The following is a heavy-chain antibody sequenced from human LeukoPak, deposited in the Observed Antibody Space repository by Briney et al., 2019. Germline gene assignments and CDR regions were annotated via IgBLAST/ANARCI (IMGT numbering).Heavy chain of an antibody. Sequence: GGSLRLSCSASGFVFSIYTMYWVRQAPGKGPEYVSTISGSGNGGSIYYADSVKGRFTISRDDSKSIVYLQMNGLRSEDTAVYYCVKDFGRIRGTPDSWGQGTLVTVSS. J-gene: IGHJ4*02. CDR1: GFVFSIYT. V-gene: IGHV3-64D*06. D-gene: IGHD1-1*01. CDR2: ISGSGNGGSI. CDR3: VKDFGRIRGTPDS.